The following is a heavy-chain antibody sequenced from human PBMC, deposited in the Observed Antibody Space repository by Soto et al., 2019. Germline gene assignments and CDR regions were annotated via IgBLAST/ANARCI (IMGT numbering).Heavy chain of an antibody. Sequence: RGSLRLSFTASGFTFSTSAMSWVRQAPGRGLEWVSGISGSGAGTYYADSVKGRFTISRDNSKNTLYLQMSGLRAEDAAVYYCAKGPTVFGAVISFDYYYGMYVWGQGT. J-gene: IGHJ6*02. CDR1: GFTFSTSA. D-gene: IGHD3-3*01. V-gene: IGHV3-23*01. CDR2: ISGSGAGT. CDR3: AKGPTVFGAVISFDYYYGMYV.